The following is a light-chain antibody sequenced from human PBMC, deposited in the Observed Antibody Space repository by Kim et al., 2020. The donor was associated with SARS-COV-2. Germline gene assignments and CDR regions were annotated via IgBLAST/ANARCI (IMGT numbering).Light chain of an antibody. CDR2: DVS. V-gene: IGLV2-8*01. CDR1: SSDVGGYNY. CDR3: SSYAGSNFYV. Sequence: QSALTQPPSASGSPGQSVTISCTGTSSDVGGYNYVSWYQQHTGKAPKLMISDVSKRPSGVTDRFSGSTSANTASLTVSGLQAEDEADYYCSSYAGSNFYVFGTGTKVTVL. J-gene: IGLJ1*01.